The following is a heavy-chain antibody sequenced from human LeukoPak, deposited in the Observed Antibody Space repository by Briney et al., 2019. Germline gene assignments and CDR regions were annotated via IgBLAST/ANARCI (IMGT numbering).Heavy chain of an antibody. CDR2: ISYDGSNK. CDR1: GFTFSSYA. Sequence: PGRSLRLSCAASGFTFSSYAMHWVRQAPGKGLEWVAVISYDGSNKYYADSVKGRFTISRDNSKNTLYLQMNSLRAEDTAVYYCARDLEVVVTAILDYWGQGTLVTVSS. J-gene: IGHJ4*02. V-gene: IGHV3-30*04. CDR3: ARDLEVVVTAILDY. D-gene: IGHD2-21*02.